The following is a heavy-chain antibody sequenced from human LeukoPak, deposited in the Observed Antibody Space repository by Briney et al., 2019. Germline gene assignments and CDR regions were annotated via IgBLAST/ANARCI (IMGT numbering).Heavy chain of an antibody. Sequence: SETLSLTCTVSGGSISSDYWQWIRQPPGKGLEWIGYIYNSGSNNYNPSLKSRVTISIDTSKNQFSLKLTSVTAADTAVYYCATRGYWGQGTLVTVSS. CDR1: GGSISSDY. V-gene: IGHV4-59*08. CDR2: IYNSGSN. CDR3: ATRGY. D-gene: IGHD3-10*01. J-gene: IGHJ4*02.